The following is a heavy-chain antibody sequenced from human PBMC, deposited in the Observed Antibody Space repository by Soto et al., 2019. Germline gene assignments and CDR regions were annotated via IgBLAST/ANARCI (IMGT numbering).Heavy chain of an antibody. V-gene: IGHV3-23*01. Sequence: EVQLLESGGGLVQPGGSLRLSCAASGFTFSSYAMSWVRQAPGKGLEWVSAISGSGGSTYYADSVKGRFTISRDNSKNKLYLQMTSLKAQDTAVYYCAKSTRVRGVITSFDYWGQGTLVTVSS. J-gene: IGHJ4*02. CDR3: AKSTRVRGVITSFDY. CDR2: ISGSGGST. CDR1: GFTFSSYA. D-gene: IGHD3-10*01.